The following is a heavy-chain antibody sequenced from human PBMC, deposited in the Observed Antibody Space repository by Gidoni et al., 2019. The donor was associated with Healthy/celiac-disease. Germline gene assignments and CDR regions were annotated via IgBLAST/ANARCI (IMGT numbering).Heavy chain of an antibody. CDR3: ARGDVFGVRIAAHMDHWFDP. V-gene: IGHV1-46*01. D-gene: IGHD6-6*01. CDR1: GYTFTSYY. CDR2: INPSGGST. J-gene: IGHJ5*02. Sequence: QVQLVQSGAEVKKPGASVKVSCKASGYTFTSYYMHWVRQAPGRGLEWMGIINPSGGSTSYAQKFQGRVTMTRDTSTSTVYMELSSLRSEDTAVYYCARGDVFGVRIAAHMDHWFDPWGQGTLVTVSS.